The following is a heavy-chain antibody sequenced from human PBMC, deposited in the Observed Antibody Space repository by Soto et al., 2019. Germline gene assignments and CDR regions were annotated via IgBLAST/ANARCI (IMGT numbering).Heavy chain of an antibody. CDR1: GGSIISYF. CDR3: ARIKQPAPKRNSFDI. Sequence: QVQLQESGPGLVKPSETLSLTCTVSGGSIISYFWTWIRQSPGKGLQWIGYSHYSGNTNYNPSLKSRVTLSVDTSKKQVSLILASVTAAETGVYYWARIKQPAPKRNSFDIWGQGTMVTVSS. V-gene: IGHV4-59*01. CDR2: SHYSGNT. D-gene: IGHD1-1*01. J-gene: IGHJ3*02.